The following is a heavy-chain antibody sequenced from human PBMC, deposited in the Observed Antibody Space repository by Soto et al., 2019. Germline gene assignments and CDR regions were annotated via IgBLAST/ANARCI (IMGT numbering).Heavy chain of an antibody. Sequence: PGGSLRLSCAASGFTLGSYWMHWVRQAPGKGLVWVSRIKSDGSYTNYADSVKGRFTIPRDNAKNTLYLQMDSLRAEDTAVYYCARLYSSGWYDKWGQGTLVTVSS. CDR3: ARLYSSGWYDK. V-gene: IGHV3-74*01. D-gene: IGHD6-19*01. CDR2: IKSDGSYT. CDR1: GFTLGSYW. J-gene: IGHJ4*02.